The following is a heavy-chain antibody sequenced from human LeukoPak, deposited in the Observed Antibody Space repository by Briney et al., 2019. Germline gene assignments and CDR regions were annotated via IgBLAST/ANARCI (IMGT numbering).Heavy chain of an antibody. V-gene: IGHV4-4*02. J-gene: IGHJ4*02. CDR3: ARGSEGSSWPFDY. CDR2: IYHSGST. CDR1: GGSISSSNW. Sequence: MPSETLSLTCAVSGGSISSSNWWSWVRQPPGKGLEWIGEIYHSGSTNYNPSLKSRVTISVDKSKNQFSLKLSSVTAADTAVYYCARGSEGSSWPFDYWGQGTLVTVSS. D-gene: IGHD6-13*01.